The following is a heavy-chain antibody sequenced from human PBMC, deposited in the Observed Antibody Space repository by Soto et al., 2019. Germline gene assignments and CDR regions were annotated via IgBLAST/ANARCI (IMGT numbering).Heavy chain of an antibody. CDR1: GFSLSTSGVG. D-gene: IGHD3-22*01. J-gene: IGHJ5*02. CDR2: IYWDDDK. V-gene: IGHV2-5*02. CDR3: AHRLWGTYYYDSSAEVYNWFDP. Sequence: ESGPTLVNPTQTLTLTCTFSGFSLSTSGVGVGWIRQPPGKALEWLALIYWDDDKRYSPSLKSRLTITKDTSKNQVVLTMTNMDPVDTATYYCAHRLWGTYYYDSSAEVYNWFDPWGQGTLVTVSS.